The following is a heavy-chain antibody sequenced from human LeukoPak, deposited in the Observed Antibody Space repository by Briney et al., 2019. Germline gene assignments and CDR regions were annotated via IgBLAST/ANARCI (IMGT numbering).Heavy chain of an antibody. D-gene: IGHD1-26*01. CDR2: IYYNEYT. CDR1: RGSVSSSSYY. CDR3: ARHEYSGSYYGLSWFDP. J-gene: IGHJ5*02. Sequence: SETLSLTCTVSRGSVSSSSYYWGWIRQPPGKGLEWIGSIYYNEYTYYNPSLKSRVTISVDTSKNQFSLKLSSVTAADTAMYYCARHEYSGSYYGLSWFDPWGPGTLVTVSS. V-gene: IGHV4-39*01.